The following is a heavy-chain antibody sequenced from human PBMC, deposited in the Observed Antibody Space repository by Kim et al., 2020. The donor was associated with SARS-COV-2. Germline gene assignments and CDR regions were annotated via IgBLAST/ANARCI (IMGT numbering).Heavy chain of an antibody. CDR2: ICYDGSNK. J-gene: IGHJ5*02. Sequence: GGSLRLSCAASGFTFSSYGMHWVRQAPGKGLEGVAVICYDGSNKYYADPGKGGFTISRDNSKNTLYLQMNSLRAEDTAVYYCAREVGYSSSWFGNWFDPWGQGTLVTVSS. CDR1: GFTFSSYG. V-gene: IGHV3-33*01. D-gene: IGHD6-13*01. CDR3: AREVGYSSSWFGNWFDP.